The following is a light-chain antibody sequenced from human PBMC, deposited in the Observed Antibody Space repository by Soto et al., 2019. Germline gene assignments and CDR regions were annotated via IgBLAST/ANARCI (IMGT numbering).Light chain of an antibody. CDR3: SSYTRSSFYV. CDR2: DVS. CDR1: GSDVGGYNS. J-gene: IGLJ1*01. Sequence: QSVLTQPASVSGSPGQSITISCTGTGSDVGGYNSVSWYQQHPGKAPKLMIYDVSNRPSGVSNRFSGSKSGNTASLTISGLQAEDEADYYCSSYTRSSFYVFGTGTKLTVL. V-gene: IGLV2-14*01.